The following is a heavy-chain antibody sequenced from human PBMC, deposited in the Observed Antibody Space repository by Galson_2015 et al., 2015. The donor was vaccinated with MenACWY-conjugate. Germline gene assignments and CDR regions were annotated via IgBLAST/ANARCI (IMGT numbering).Heavy chain of an antibody. CDR3: ARVRRYCSGGTCYSGVWDAMDV. V-gene: IGHV3-11*06. CDR1: GFMFSDYY. Sequence: SLRLSCAASGFMFSDYYMSWVRQAPGEGLEWISYISSSGRFTNYADSVKGRFTISRDNAKNSLLLQMNSLRTEDTAVYFCARVRRYCSGGTCYSGVWDAMDVWGQGTTVTLSS. CDR2: ISSSGRFT. D-gene: IGHD2-15*01. J-gene: IGHJ6*02.